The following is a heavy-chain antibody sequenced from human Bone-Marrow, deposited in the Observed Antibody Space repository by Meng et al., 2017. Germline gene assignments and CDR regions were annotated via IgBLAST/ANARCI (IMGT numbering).Heavy chain of an antibody. CDR1: GGSISSYY. CDR3: ARDIGYSSSYPTVYYGMDV. V-gene: IGHV4-59*01. D-gene: IGHD6-13*01. J-gene: IGHJ6*02. CDR2: IYYSGST. Sequence: SETLSLTCTVSGGSISSYYWSWIRQPPGKGLEWIGYIYYSGSTNYNPSLKSRVTISVDTSKNQFSLKLSSVTAADTAVYYCARDIGYSSSYPTVYYGMDVWGQGTTVTVSS.